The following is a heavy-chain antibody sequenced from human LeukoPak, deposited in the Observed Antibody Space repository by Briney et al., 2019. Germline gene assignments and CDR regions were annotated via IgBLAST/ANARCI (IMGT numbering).Heavy chain of an antibody. CDR1: GGTFSSYA. J-gene: IGHJ3*02. CDR2: INPSGGSA. Sequence: SVKVSCKASGGTFSSYAISWVRQAPGQGLEWMGIINPSGGSASYTGIPSGESTLYAQKFQGRLTLTGDASTSTAYMELRSLRSEDTAVYYCATVLAYCGGDCYSGAFDIWGQGTMVTVSS. V-gene: IGHV1-69*11. CDR3: ATVLAYCGGDCYSGAFDI. D-gene: IGHD2-21*02.